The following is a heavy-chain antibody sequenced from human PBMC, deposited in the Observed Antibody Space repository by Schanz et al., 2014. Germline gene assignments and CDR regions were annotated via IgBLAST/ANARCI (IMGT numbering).Heavy chain of an antibody. D-gene: IGHD3-9*01. CDR2: ISYDGNNE. J-gene: IGHJ4*02. CDR3: AKDHAGSDILTALGN. CDR1: GFSFSTYA. Sequence: QVQLVESGGGVVQPGRSLRLSCAASGFSFSTYAMHWVRQAPGKGLEWVAVISYDGNNEDYADSVKGRFSISRDNSQNTLYLQMDSLRAEDTAVYYCAKDHAGSDILTALGNWGQGTLVTVSS. V-gene: IGHV3-30*04.